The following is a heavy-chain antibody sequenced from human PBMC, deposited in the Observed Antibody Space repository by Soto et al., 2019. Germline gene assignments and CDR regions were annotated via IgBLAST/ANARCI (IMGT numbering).Heavy chain of an antibody. J-gene: IGHJ4*02. CDR3: AHRAVYSGSYWDGGYFDY. CDR2: IYWDDDK. D-gene: IGHD1-26*01. V-gene: IGHV2-5*02. CDR1: GFSLYTSGVG. Sequence: QIALEESGPTRVKPTQTLAVTCTFSGFSLYTSGVGMGWLRHPPGKALVWLAVIYWDDDKHYSPSLKSRLTITKDTSKNQLVLTMTNMDPVDTATYYCAHRAVYSGSYWDGGYFDYWGQGTLVTVSS.